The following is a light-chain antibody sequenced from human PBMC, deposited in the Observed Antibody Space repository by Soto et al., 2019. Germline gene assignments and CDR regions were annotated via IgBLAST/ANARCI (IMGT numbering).Light chain of an antibody. CDR2: AVS. CDR3: QQSYTTPSWT. CDR1: QRVSSY. Sequence: DIQLIQSPSSLSASVGDRVTITCHTSQRVSSYLNWYQQKPGKAPKLLINAVSTLHSGVPSRFSGSGSETDFTFTISSLQPEDSGTYYCQQSYTTPSWTFGQGTKVEI. J-gene: IGKJ1*01. V-gene: IGKV1-39*01.